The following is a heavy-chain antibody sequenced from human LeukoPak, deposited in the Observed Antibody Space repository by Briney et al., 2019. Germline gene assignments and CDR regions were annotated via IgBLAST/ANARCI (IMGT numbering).Heavy chain of an antibody. Sequence: PSETLSLTCAVYGGSFSGYYWSWIRQPPGKGLEWIGEINHSGSTNYNPSLKSRVTISVDTSKNQFSLKLSSVTAADTAVYYCARGGDSISWYGWFWGQGTLVTVSS. D-gene: IGHD6-13*01. J-gene: IGHJ4*02. CDR1: GGSFSGYY. CDR2: INHSGST. CDR3: ARGGDSISWYGWF. V-gene: IGHV4-34*01.